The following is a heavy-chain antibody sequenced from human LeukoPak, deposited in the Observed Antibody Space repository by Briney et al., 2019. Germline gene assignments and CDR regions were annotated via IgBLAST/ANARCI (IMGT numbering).Heavy chain of an antibody. V-gene: IGHV3-30*02. CDR3: AREGGRAVPGRFDQ. Sequence: GGSLGLSCAASGINFRSSGMHWVRQAPGKGLEWVTFIQNDGSDKYYAASVKGRFTISRDNSKNTVYLHMASLRADDTALYYCAREGGRAVPGRFDQWGQGTLVTVSS. CDR1: GINFRSSG. CDR2: IQNDGSDK. D-gene: IGHD6-13*01. J-gene: IGHJ4*02.